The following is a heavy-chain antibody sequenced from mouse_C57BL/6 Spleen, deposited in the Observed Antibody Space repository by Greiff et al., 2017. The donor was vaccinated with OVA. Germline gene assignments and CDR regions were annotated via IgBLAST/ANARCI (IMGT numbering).Heavy chain of an antibody. Sequence: EVKLVESGGGLVQPGGSLSLSCAASGFTFTDYYMSWVRQPPGKALEWLGFIRHKANGYTTEYNASVKGRFTISRDKSQSILYLQMHALRAEDSATYYCARYKSGTNDFDDWGQGTTLTVSS. CDR3: ARYKSGTNDFDD. J-gene: IGHJ2*01. CDR1: GFTFTDYY. V-gene: IGHV7-3*01. CDR2: IRHKANGYTT. D-gene: IGHD4-1*01.